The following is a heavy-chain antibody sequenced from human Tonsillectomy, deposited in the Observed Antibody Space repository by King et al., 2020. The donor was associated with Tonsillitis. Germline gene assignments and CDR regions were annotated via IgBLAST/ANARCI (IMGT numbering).Heavy chain of an antibody. J-gene: IGHJ5*02. Sequence: VQLQQWGAGLLKPSETLSLTCAGYGGSFSGYYWSWIRQPPGKGLEWIGEINHNGDTNYNPSLKSRVTTSINTSKKQFSLNLSSVTAADTAVYYCARGNSSSYGGWFDPWGQGTLDTVSS. CDR2: INHNGDT. V-gene: IGHV4-34*01. D-gene: IGHD5-18*01. CDR3: ARGNSSSYGGWFDP. CDR1: GGSFSGYY.